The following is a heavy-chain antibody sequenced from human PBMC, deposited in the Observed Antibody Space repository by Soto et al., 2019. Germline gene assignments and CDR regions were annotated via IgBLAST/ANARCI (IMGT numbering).Heavy chain of an antibody. Sequence: GVPMTLSCSVWSAAFGRYAIHWAREARGMGRCYVSSMSTNWVGTHYADSVKGRFTISRDNSKNTQYLQMSSLRADDTAVYYCLKGEYYYGSSGYSPFDYWGQGT. CDR2: MSTNWVGT. CDR3: LKGEYYYGSSGYSPFDY. D-gene: IGHD3-22*01. J-gene: IGHJ4*02. CDR1: SAAFGRYA. V-gene: IGHV3-64D*06.